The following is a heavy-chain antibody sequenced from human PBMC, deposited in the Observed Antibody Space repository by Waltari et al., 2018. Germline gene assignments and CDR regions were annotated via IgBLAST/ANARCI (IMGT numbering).Heavy chain of an antibody. V-gene: IGHV3-33*01. Sequence: QVQLVESGGGVVQPGRSLRLSGAATGFTLSSYGLHWVRKAPGKGLEWVAVIWDEGSNKYYADAVKCRFTISRDNSKNTLYLQMNSLRAEDTAVYYCARDHTWNPDYWGQGTLVTVSS. CDR2: IWDEGSNK. CDR1: GFTLSSYG. D-gene: IGHD1-1*01. CDR3: ARDHTWNPDY. J-gene: IGHJ4*02.